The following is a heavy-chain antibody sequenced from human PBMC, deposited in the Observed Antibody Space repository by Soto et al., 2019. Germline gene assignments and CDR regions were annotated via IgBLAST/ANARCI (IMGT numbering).Heavy chain of an antibody. J-gene: IGHJ4*02. V-gene: IGHV4-39*01. CDR3: ARHGHWVPLDD. D-gene: IGHD3-16*01. CDR1: GGSISSSSYY. CDR2: IYYSGST. Sequence: SETLSLTCTVSGGSISSSSYYWGWIRQPPGKGLEWIGSIYYSGSTYYNPSLKSRVTISVDTSKNQFSLRLSSVTAADTAVYYCARHGHWVPLDDWGQGTLVTVSS.